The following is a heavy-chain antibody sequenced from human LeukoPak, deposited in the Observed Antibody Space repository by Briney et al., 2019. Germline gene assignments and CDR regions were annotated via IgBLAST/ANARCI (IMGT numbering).Heavy chain of an antibody. CDR1: GYSSTSYW. V-gene: IGHV5-51*01. Sequence: GEPLKISCKGSGYSSTSYWIGWVRQLPGKGLGGMGIIYPGDSDTRYRPSFQGQVTISADKSISTASLQWSSLKASATAMYDCARATEATGYKYYFDYWGQGTLVTVSS. CDR2: IYPGDSDT. D-gene: IGHD3-9*01. J-gene: IGHJ4*02. CDR3: ARATEATGYKYYFDY.